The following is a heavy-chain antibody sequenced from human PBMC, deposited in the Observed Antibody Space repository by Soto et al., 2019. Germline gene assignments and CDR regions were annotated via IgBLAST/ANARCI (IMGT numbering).Heavy chain of an antibody. Sequence: GASVKVSCKASGYTFTSYYMHWVRQAPGQGLEWMGIINPSGGSTSYAQKFQGRVTMTRDTSTSTVYMELSSLRSEDTAVYYCARVNGRGGYAFYFDYWGQGTLVTVSS. D-gene: IGHD5-12*01. J-gene: IGHJ4*02. CDR3: ARVNGRGGYAFYFDY. V-gene: IGHV1-46*01. CDR2: INPSGGST. CDR1: GYTFTSYY.